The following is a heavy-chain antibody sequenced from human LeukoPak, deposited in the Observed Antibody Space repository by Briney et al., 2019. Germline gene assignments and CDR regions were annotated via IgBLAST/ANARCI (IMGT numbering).Heavy chain of an antibody. CDR1: GFTFSDYA. CDR2: ITGSAIST. V-gene: IGHV3-23*01. Sequence: GGSLRLSCAASGFTFSDYAMTWVRQAPGKGLEWISCITGSAISTYYADSVKGRFTISRDNSQNTLFLQMNSLRAEDTATYYCAKVPGDSRSWYSGLDYWGQGTPVTVSS. CDR3: AKVPGDSRSWYSGLDY. D-gene: IGHD3-22*01. J-gene: IGHJ4*02.